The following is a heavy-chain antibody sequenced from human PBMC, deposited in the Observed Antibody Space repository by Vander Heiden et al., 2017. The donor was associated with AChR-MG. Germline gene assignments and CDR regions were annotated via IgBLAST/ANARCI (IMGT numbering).Heavy chain of an antibody. CDR1: GHPSPGYD. CDR2: INPNSGGT. Sequence: QAPLVQPGPEAKKPGPSVKAPCKSSGHPSPGYDMHWVRQAPGHGLGWMEWINPNSGGTNDAQKLQGRVTMTRDTSISTAYMELSRLRSDDTAVYYCARVGRRKSLYYFDYWGQGTLVTVSA. J-gene: IGHJ4*02. V-gene: IGHV1-2*02. CDR3: ARVGRRKSLYYFDY. D-gene: IGHD1-1*01.